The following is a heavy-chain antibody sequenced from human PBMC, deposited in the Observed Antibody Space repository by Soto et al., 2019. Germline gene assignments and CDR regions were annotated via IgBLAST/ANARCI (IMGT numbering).Heavy chain of an antibody. V-gene: IGHV4-39*01. CDR2: IYYSGST. CDR3: ARRHSSSTGKIDY. D-gene: IGHD6-6*01. J-gene: IGHJ4*02. Sequence: SETLSLTCTVSGGSISSSSYYWGWIRQPPGKGLEWIGSIYYSGSTYYNPSLKSRVTISVDTSKNQFSLKLSSVTAADTAVYYCARRHSSSTGKIDYWGQGTLVTVSS. CDR1: GGSISSSSYY.